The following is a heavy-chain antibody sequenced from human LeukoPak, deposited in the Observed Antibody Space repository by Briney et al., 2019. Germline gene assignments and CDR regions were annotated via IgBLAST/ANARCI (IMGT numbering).Heavy chain of an antibody. CDR1: GFTFSTYW. V-gene: IGHV3-7*01. D-gene: IGHD5-24*01. Sequence: GGSLRLSCATSGFTFSTYWMSWVRQAPGKGLEWVANIKQDGSEKYYADSVTGRFTISRDNAKNSLYLQMNSLRAEDTAVYYCTNGDGFDYWGQGTLVTVSS. CDR2: IKQDGSEK. J-gene: IGHJ4*02. CDR3: TNGDGFDY.